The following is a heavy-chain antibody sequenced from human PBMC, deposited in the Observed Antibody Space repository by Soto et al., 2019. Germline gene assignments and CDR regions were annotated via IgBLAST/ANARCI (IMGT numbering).Heavy chain of an antibody. J-gene: IGHJ4*02. V-gene: IGHV4-34*01. CDR2: INHSGST. D-gene: IGHD6-13*01. CDR3: ARQTGIAAAAVDY. CDR1: GGSFSGYY. Sequence: QVQLQQWGAGLLKPSETLSLTCAVYGGSFSGYYWSWIRQPPGKGLEWIGEINHSGSTNYNPSLKSRVTISVDTSKNQFSLKLSSVTAADTAVYYCARQTGIAAAAVDYWGQGTLVTVSS.